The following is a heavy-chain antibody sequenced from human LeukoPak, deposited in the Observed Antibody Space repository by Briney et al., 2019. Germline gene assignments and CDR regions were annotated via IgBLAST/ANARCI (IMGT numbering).Heavy chain of an antibody. J-gene: IGHJ5*02. CDR1: GFTFSSYA. V-gene: IGHV3-30*04. CDR2: ISYDGSNK. CDR3: ARLMSTVRRWFDP. D-gene: IGHD4-11*01. Sequence: GGSLRLSCAASGFTFSSYAMHWVRQAPGKGLEWVAVISYDGSNKYYADSVKGRFTISRDNSKNTLYLQMNSLRAEDTAVYYCARLMSTVRRWFDPWGQGTLVTVSS.